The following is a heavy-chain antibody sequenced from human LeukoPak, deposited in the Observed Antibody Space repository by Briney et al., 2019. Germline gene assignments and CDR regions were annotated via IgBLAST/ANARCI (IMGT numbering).Heavy chain of an antibody. Sequence: SQTLSLTCTVSGGSISSSSYYWGWIRQPPGKGLEWIGSIYYSGSTYYNPSLKSRVTISVDTSKNQFSLKLSSVTAADTAVYYCARSPELYGDYLYWYFDLWGRGTLVTVSS. CDR3: ARSPELYGDYLYWYFDL. CDR2: IYYSGST. D-gene: IGHD4-17*01. CDR1: GGSISSSSYY. J-gene: IGHJ2*01. V-gene: IGHV4-39*07.